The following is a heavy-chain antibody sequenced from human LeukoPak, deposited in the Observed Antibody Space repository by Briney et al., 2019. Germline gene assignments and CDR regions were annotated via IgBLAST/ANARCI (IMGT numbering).Heavy chain of an antibody. Sequence: SETLSLTCTVSGASFSSSTYYWGWIRQPPGKGLEWIGSIYYSGSTYYNPSLKSRVTMSVDTSKTQFSMKLSSVTAADTAVYYCARHAGGIAAAGTRPFDYWGQGTLVTVSS. V-gene: IGHV4-39*01. J-gene: IGHJ4*02. CDR1: GASFSSSTYY. CDR2: IYYSGST. D-gene: IGHD6-13*01. CDR3: ARHAGGIAAAGTRPFDY.